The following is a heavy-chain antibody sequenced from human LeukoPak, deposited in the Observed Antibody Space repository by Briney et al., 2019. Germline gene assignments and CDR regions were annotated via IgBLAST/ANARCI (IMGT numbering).Heavy chain of an antibody. Sequence: SQTLSLTCTVSGGSISSGGYYWSWIRQHPGKGLEWIGYIYYSGSTYYNPSLKSRVTISVDTSKNQFSLKLNSVTAADTAVYYCARLGGQQQLVLASSYGMDVWGQGTTVTVSS. D-gene: IGHD6-13*01. CDR1: GGSISSGGYY. CDR3: ARLGGQQQLVLASSYGMDV. CDR2: IYYSGST. V-gene: IGHV4-31*03. J-gene: IGHJ6*02.